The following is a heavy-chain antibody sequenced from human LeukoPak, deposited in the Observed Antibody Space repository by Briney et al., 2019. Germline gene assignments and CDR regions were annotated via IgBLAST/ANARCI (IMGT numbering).Heavy chain of an antibody. V-gene: IGHV3-48*03. CDR1: GFTLSSYA. CDR3: ARGGSDYSRSWYKY. CDR2: ISSSGISI. Sequence: TGGSLRLSCVVSGFTLSSYAMSWVRQAPGKGLEWISYISSSGISIYYADSVRGRFTISRDNDKNSLYLQMNNLRAEDTAVYFCARGGSDYSRSWYKYWGQGTLVTVSS. J-gene: IGHJ4*02. D-gene: IGHD6-13*01.